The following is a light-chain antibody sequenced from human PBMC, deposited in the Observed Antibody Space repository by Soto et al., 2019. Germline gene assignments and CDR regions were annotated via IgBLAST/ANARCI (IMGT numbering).Light chain of an antibody. CDR3: QQYNSYSRTVYT. Sequence: DIQMTQSPSTLSASVGDRVTITCRASQSISSWLAWYQQKPGKAPKLLIYKASSLESGVPSRFSGSGSGTEFTLTISSLQPDDFATYYCQQYNSYSRTVYTFGQGTKLEIK. CDR1: QSISSW. CDR2: KAS. V-gene: IGKV1-5*03. J-gene: IGKJ2*01.